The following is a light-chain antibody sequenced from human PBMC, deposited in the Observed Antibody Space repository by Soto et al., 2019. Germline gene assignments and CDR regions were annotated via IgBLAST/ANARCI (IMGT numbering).Light chain of an antibody. CDR1: TSNIAGNT. CDR3: ATWDDSLNASV. CDR2: IAD. Sequence: QSALTQPPSLSGTPGQRVTISCSGSTSNIAGNTVHWYQHLPETAPQLLIYIADQRPSGVPDRFSGSKSGTSASLAISGLQSEDEADYYCATWDDSLNASVFGGGTQLTVL. V-gene: IGLV1-44*01. J-gene: IGLJ7*01.